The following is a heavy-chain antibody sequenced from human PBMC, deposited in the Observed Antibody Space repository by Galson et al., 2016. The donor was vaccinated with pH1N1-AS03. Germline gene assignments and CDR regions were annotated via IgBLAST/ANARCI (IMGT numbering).Heavy chain of an antibody. V-gene: IGHV2-70*04. CDR1: GFSLSTIGMR. CDR3: ARTRGYSYYFDY. Sequence: PALVKPTQTLTLTCTFSGFSLSTIGMRVNWVRQPPGKALEWLARIDWDDDKDYSTSLRTRLTISQDTSKNQVVLTMTNMDPVDTATYYCARTRGYSYYFDYWGQGTLVTVSS. D-gene: IGHD5-18*01. CDR2: IDWDDDK. J-gene: IGHJ4*02.